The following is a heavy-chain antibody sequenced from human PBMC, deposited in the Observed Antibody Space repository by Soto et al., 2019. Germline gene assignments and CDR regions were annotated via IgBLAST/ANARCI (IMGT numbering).Heavy chain of an antibody. D-gene: IGHD1-7*01. V-gene: IGHV4-59*01. CDR1: GGSISSYD. J-gene: IGHJ4*02. CDR2: IYYSGST. Sequence: SETLSLTCTVAGGSISSYDWSWIRQPPGKGLEWIGYIYYSGSTNYNPSLKSRVTISVDTSKNQFSLKLSSVTAADTAVYYCARVSGTGDFDYWGQGTLVTAPQ. CDR3: ARVSGTGDFDY.